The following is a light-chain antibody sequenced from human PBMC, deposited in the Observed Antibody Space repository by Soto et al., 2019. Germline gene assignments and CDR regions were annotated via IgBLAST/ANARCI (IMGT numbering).Light chain of an antibody. Sequence: EIVMTQSPATLSVSPGDVATLSFSASQGISTNLAWYQQKPGQSPRLLIYGASTRAAGIPARFRGSGSGTEFTLTISSLQSEDFAAYYCQQYNNWPPITFGQGTRLEIK. V-gene: IGKV3-15*01. CDR1: QGISTN. CDR3: QQYNNWPPIT. CDR2: GAS. J-gene: IGKJ5*01.